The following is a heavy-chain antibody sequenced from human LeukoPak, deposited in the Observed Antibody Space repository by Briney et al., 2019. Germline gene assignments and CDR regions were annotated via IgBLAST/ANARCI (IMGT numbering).Heavy chain of an antibody. Sequence: SETLSLTCTVSGGSISSYYWSWTRQPPGKGLEWIGYIYYSGSTNYNPSLKSRVTISVDTSKNQFSLKLSSVTAADTAVYYCAREDWNRSFDPWGQGTLVTVSS. CDR3: AREDWNRSFDP. CDR2: IYYSGST. V-gene: IGHV4-59*01. D-gene: IGHD1-1*01. CDR1: GGSISSYY. J-gene: IGHJ5*02.